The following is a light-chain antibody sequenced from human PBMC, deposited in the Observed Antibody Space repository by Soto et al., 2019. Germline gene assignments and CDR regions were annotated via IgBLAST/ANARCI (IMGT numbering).Light chain of an antibody. V-gene: IGKV3-20*01. CDR3: QQYGSSPQT. CDR2: GAS. J-gene: IGKJ2*01. Sequence: EIVLTQSPGTLSLSPGERATLSCRASQSVSSSYLAWYQQKPGQAPRLLIYGASSRATGIPDRFSGSGSGTEFTLTISRLEPADFAVYYCQQYGSSPQTFGQGTKLEIK. CDR1: QSVSSSY.